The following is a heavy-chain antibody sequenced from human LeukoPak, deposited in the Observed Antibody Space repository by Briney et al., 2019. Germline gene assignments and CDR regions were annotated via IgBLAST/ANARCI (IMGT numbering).Heavy chain of an antibody. CDR2: ISYDGSNK. CDR1: GFTFSSYA. Sequence: GGSLRLSCAASGFTFSSYAMHWVRQAPGKGLEWVAVISYDGSNKYYADSVKGRFTISRDNSKSTLYLQMISLRAEDTAVYYCAGGLLGCRGGSCYPTDYWGQGTLVTVSS. CDR3: AGGLLGCRGGSCYPTDY. J-gene: IGHJ4*02. V-gene: IGHV3-30-3*01. D-gene: IGHD2-15*01.